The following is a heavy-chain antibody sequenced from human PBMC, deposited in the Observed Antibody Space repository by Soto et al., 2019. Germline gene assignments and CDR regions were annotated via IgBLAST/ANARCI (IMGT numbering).Heavy chain of an antibody. V-gene: IGHV3-33*01. CDR1: GFTFSSYG. CDR2: LWYDGSNK. Sequence: QVQLVESGGGVVQPGRSLRLSCAGSGFTFSSYGMHWVRQAPGKGLEWVAVLWYDGSNKYYADSVKARFTISRDNSKNTLYLQMNSLRAEDTAVYYCASDQAADILAGYYSGLRGRYFDYWGQGTPVTVSS. D-gene: IGHD3-9*01. CDR3: ASDQAADILAGYYSGLRGRYFDY. J-gene: IGHJ4*02.